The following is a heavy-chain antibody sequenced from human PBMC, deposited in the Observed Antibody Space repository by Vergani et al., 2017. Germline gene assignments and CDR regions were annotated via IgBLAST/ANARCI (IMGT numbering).Heavy chain of an antibody. CDR2: MNPNSGTT. CDR1: GGTFSSYT. V-gene: IGHV1-8*02. J-gene: IGHJ6*03. D-gene: IGHD4/OR15-4a*01. CDR3: ARSTDYPDDYVSSDYFRRTLDV. Sequence: QVQLVQSGAEVKKPGSSVKVSCKASGGTFSSYTISWVRQATGQGLEWMGWMNPNSGTTGYAQKFQGRVTMTRNTSINTAYMELSRLIFEDAAVYYCARSTDYPDDYVSSDYFRRTLDVWGKGTTVTVS.